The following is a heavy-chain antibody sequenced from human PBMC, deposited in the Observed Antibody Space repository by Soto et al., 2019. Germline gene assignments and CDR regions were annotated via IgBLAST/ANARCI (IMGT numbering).Heavy chain of an antibody. Sequence: VQLVESGGGLVQPGGSLRLSCAASGFTFSSYWMQWVRQTPGKGLVWVGRITNDGKSAYYADSVKGRFTISRDNAKKTLYLQMNGLRDDDTSVFYCARDIRGVPDVWGKGTTVIVTS. CDR2: ITNDGKSA. V-gene: IGHV3-74*01. D-gene: IGHD3-10*01. J-gene: IGHJ6*04. CDR3: ARDIRGVPDV. CDR1: GFTFSSYW.